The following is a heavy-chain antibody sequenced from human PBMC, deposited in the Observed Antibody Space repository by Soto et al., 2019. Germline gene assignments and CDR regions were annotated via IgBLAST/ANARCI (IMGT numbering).Heavy chain of an antibody. Sequence: GGSLRLSCAASGFTFSSYAMSWFRQAPGKGLEWVSAISGSGGSTYYADSVKGRFTISRDNSKNTLYLQMNSLRAEDTAVYYCAKASEYSSSSWDYWGQGTLVTVSS. CDR2: ISGSGGST. CDR1: GFTFSSYA. V-gene: IGHV3-23*01. CDR3: AKASEYSSSSWDY. D-gene: IGHD6-6*01. J-gene: IGHJ4*02.